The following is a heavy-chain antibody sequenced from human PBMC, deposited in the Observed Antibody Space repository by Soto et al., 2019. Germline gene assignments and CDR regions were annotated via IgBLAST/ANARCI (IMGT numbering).Heavy chain of an antibody. CDR3: VGFSQSGSYRQLDY. J-gene: IGHJ4*02. V-gene: IGHV1-69*13. CDR1: GGTFSSYA. CDR2: IIPIFGTA. Sequence: GASVKVSCKASGGTFSSYAISWVRQAPGQGLEWMGGIIPIFGTANYAQKFQGRVTITADESTSTAYMELSSLRSEDTAVYYCVGFSQSGSYRQLDYWGQGTLVTVSS. D-gene: IGHD1-26*01.